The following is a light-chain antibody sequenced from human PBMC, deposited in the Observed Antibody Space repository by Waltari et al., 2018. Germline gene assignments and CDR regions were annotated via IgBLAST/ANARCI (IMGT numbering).Light chain of an antibody. V-gene: IGKV1-8*01. CDR1: QGISSY. J-gene: IGKJ1*01. Sequence: AIRMTQSPSSLSASTGDRVTITFRARQGISSYLAWYQQKPEKPPKLLIYAASTLQSGVPSRFSGSGSGTDFTLTISCLQSEDFATYYCQQYYNYPWTFGQGTKVEIK. CDR2: AAS. CDR3: QQYYNYPWT.